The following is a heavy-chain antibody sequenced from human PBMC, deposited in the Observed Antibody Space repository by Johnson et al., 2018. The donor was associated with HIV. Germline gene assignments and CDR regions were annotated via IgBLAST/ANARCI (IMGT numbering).Heavy chain of an antibody. J-gene: IGHJ3*02. CDR1: GFTFDDYA. D-gene: IGHD4-17*01. V-gene: IGHV3-43D*03. CDR2: ISWDGGST. CDR3: AKDMSGDPDAFDI. Sequence: EVLLLESGGVVVQPGGSLRLSCAASGFTFDDYAMHWVRQAPGKGLEWVSLISWDGGSTYYADSVKGRFTISRDNSKNSLYLQTNSLRAEDTALYYCAKDMSGDPDAFDIWGQGTMVTVSS.